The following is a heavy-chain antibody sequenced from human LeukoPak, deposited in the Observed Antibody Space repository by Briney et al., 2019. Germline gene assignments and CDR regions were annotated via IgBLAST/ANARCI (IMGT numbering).Heavy chain of an antibody. Sequence: GESLKISCKDSGYSFTSYWIGWVRQMPGKGLEWMGIIYPGDSDTRYSPSFQGQVTISADKSISTAYLQWSSLKASDTAMYYCATRPDYDILTGSKFDIWGQGTMVTVSS. D-gene: IGHD3-9*01. J-gene: IGHJ3*02. CDR1: GYSFTSYW. CDR2: IYPGDSDT. V-gene: IGHV5-51*01. CDR3: ATRPDYDILTGSKFDI.